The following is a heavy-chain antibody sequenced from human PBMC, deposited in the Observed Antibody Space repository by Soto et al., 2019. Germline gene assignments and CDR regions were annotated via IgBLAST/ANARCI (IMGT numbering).Heavy chain of an antibody. CDR3: ARDGLTLKYSFDI. V-gene: IGHV1-2*02. J-gene: IGHJ3*02. Sequence: ASVKVSCKASGYTLSDFFIHWVRQAPGQGLEWIGWINPNTGDTKFAQRFQGRVTMTGDTSISTAYMDLSRLTSDDTAVYYCARDGLTLKYSFDIWGQGTMVTVSS. D-gene: IGHD3-9*01. CDR1: GYTLSDFF. CDR2: INPNTGDT.